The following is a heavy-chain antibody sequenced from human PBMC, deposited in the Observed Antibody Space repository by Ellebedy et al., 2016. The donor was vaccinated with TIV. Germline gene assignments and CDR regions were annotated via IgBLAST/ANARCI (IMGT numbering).Heavy chain of an antibody. CDR3: AKDIGGVVAAYFDY. D-gene: IGHD2-15*01. V-gene: IGHV3-23*01. J-gene: IGHJ4*02. CDR2: MSGTGAST. Sequence: GESLKISCAASGFTFGNYAMSWVRRTPGKGLEWVSTMSGTGASTFYADSVKGRFTISRDNSKNTLYLQMNSLRAEDTALYYCAKDIGGVVAAYFDYWGQGTLVTVSS. CDR1: GFTFGNYA.